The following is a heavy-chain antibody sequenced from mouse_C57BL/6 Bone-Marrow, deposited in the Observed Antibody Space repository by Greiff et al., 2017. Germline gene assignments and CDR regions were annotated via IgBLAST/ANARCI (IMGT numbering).Heavy chain of an antibody. CDR1: GFSLTSYG. D-gene: IGHD1-1*02. V-gene: IGHV2-2*01. CDR2: IWSGGST. Sequence: VMLVESGPGLVQPSQSLSITCTVSGFSLTSYGVHWVRQSPGKGLEWLGVIWSGGSTDYNAAFISRLSISKDNSKSQVFFKMNSLQADDTAIYYCARNRLWSYYFDYWGQGTTLTVSS. CDR3: ARNRLWSYYFDY. J-gene: IGHJ2*01.